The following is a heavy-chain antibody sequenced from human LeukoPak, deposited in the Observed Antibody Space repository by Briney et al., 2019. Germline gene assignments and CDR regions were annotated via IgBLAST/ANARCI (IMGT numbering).Heavy chain of an antibody. CDR1: GFTLSSYS. CDR3: ARLPRAVAGTAFKDY. V-gene: IGHV3-48*04. Sequence: GGSLRLSCAASGFTLSSYSMNWVRQAPGKGLEWVSYISSSSSTIYYADSVKGRFTISRDNAKNSLYLQMNSLRAEDTAVYYCARLPRAVAGTAFKDYWGQGTLVTVSS. D-gene: IGHD6-19*01. J-gene: IGHJ4*02. CDR2: ISSSSSTI.